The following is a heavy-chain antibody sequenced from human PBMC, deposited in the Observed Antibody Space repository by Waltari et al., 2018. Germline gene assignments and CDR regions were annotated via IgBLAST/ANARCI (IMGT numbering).Heavy chain of an antibody. Sequence: QVQLQESGPGLVKPSETLSLTCTVSGGSISSHYWRWIRQPPGKGLEWIGYIYYSGSTNYNPSLKSRVTISVDTSKNQFSLKLSSVTAADTAVYYCARVGIAARVFDYWGQGTLVTVSS. CDR3: ARVGIAARVFDY. CDR2: IYYSGST. CDR1: GGSISSHY. V-gene: IGHV4-59*11. D-gene: IGHD6-6*01. J-gene: IGHJ4*02.